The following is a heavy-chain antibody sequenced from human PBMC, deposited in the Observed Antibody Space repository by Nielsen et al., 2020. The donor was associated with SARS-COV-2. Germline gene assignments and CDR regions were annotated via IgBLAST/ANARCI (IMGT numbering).Heavy chain of an antibody. V-gene: IGHV3-11*03. Sequence: GGSLRLSCAASGFTFSDYHMSWFRQAPGKGLEWISHISSSSYADSVKGRFTISRDNAKNSLYLQMNSLRVDDTAVYYCARRGRGQNFEYWGQGTLVTVSS. CDR1: GFTFSDYH. J-gene: IGHJ4*02. CDR3: ARRGRGQNFEY. D-gene: IGHD3-10*01. CDR2: ISSSS.